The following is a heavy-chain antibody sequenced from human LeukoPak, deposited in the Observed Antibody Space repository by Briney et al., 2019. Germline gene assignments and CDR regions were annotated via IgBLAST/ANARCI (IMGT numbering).Heavy chain of an antibody. Sequence: GRSVRLSCAASGFTFSSYAMHWVRQAPGKGLEWVAVISYDGSNKYYADSVKGRFTISRDNSKNTLYLQMNSLRAEDTAVYYCVRGDSRDYWGQGTLLTVSS. V-gene: IGHV3-30-3*01. CDR3: VRGDSRDY. CDR2: ISYDGSNK. J-gene: IGHJ4*02. CDR1: GFTFSSYA. D-gene: IGHD6-13*01.